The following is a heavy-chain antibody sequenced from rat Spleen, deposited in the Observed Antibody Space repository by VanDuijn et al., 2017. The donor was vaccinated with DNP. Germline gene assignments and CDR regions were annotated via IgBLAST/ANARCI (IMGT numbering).Heavy chain of an antibody. CDR2: IIYDGSST. V-gene: IGHV5S10*01. Sequence: EVQLVESGGGLVQPGNSLKLSCAASGFTFSDYVMAWVRQSPKKGLEWVATIIYDGSSTYYRDSVRGRFTISRDYARSTLYLQMDSLRSEDTATYYCATSSYFGYDYGFAYWGQGTLVTVSS. J-gene: IGHJ3*01. D-gene: IGHD1-7*01. CDR3: ATSSYFGYDYGFAY. CDR1: GFTFSDYV.